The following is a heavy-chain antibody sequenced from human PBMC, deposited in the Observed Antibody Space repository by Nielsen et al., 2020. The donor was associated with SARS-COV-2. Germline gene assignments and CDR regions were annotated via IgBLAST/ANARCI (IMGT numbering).Heavy chain of an antibody. CDR2: IYYSGST. V-gene: IGHV4-59*12. J-gene: IGHJ4*02. Sequence: SETLSLTCTVSGGSISSDYWSWIRQPPGKGLEWIGSIYYSGSTFYNPSLKSRLTISIDTSKNQFSLKLSSVAAADTAVYFCTREYSSSPDCWGQGTLVTVSS. CDR3: TREYSSSPDC. CDR1: GGSISSDY. D-gene: IGHD6-13*01.